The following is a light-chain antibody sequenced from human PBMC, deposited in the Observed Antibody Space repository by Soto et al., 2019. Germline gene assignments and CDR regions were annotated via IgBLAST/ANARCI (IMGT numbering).Light chain of an antibody. CDR1: QSINNW. V-gene: IGKV1-5*03. J-gene: IGKJ1*01. CDR2: KAS. CDR3: QQYNTESWT. Sequence: DIQMTQSPSTLSASVGDRVTITCRASQSINNWLAWYQQRPGKAPKVLIYKASSLDNGVPSRFSGSGSGTEFTLTINSLQPDDFATYYCQQYNTESWTCGQGTKVEIK.